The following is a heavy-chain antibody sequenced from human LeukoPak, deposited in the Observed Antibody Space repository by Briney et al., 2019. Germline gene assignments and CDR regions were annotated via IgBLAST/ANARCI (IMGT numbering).Heavy chain of an antibody. Sequence: SETLSLTCTVSGGSISSYYWSWIRQPPGKGLEWIGEINHSGSTNYNPSLKSRVTISVDTSKNQFSLKLSSVTAADTAVYYCASSLAVAGIVDYWGQGTLVTVSS. D-gene: IGHD6-19*01. CDR1: GGSISSYY. J-gene: IGHJ4*02. CDR2: INHSGST. CDR3: ASSLAVAGIVDY. V-gene: IGHV4-34*01.